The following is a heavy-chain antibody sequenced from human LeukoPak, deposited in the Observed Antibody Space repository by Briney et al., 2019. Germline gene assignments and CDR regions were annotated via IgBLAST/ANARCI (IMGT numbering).Heavy chain of an antibody. V-gene: IGHV3-74*01. J-gene: IGHJ5*01. CDR2: IESNGLT. CDR3: AKAATYFYGSVTYDWFES. D-gene: IGHD3-10*01. Sequence: GGSLRLSCEASGFTFSSYRMHWVRQIPGKGLMWVSRIESNGLTLYADSVRDRFTISRDNGKNTIYLQMNSLRVDDTAIYYCAKAATYFYGSVTYDWFESWGQGTLVTVSS. CDR1: GFTFSSYR.